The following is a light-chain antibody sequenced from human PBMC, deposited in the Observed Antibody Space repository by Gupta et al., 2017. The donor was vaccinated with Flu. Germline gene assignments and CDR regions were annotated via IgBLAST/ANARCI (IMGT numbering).Light chain of an antibody. V-gene: IGLV1-47*01. CDR3: AAWDDGRSGWV. CDR2: RNN. CDR1: SPNFANNF. Sequence: SILPPPPSASATHGQTVTFTCSGSSPNFANNFVYYYQHPPEAPPKLLIYRNNQRPSGVHGCSSGSKSGTSASLVIGGLRYEEESYYYCAAWDDGRSGWVFGGGTKLTVL. J-gene: IGLJ3*02.